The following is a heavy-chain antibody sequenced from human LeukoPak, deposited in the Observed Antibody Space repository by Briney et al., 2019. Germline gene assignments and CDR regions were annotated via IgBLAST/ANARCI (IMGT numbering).Heavy chain of an antibody. CDR2: IFHSGST. CDR1: DFTITSGYY. J-gene: IGHJ4*02. CDR3: ARQGAVLQSFDWSPISGYLDY. Sequence: SETLSLTCTVSDFTITSGYYWGWIRQPPGKGLEWIGSIFHSGSTYYNPSLKSRVTISVDTSKNQFSLRLSSVTAADTAVYYCARQGAVLQSFDWSPISGYLDYWGQGTLVTVSS. V-gene: IGHV4-38-2*02. D-gene: IGHD3-9*01.